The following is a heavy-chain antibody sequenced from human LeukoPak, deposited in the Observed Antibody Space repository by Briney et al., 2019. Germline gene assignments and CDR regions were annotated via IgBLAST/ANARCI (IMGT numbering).Heavy chain of an antibody. D-gene: IGHD2-21*02. J-gene: IGHJ3*02. CDR2: INHSGST. CDR3: RVVVTAFDAFDI. CDR1: GGSFSGYY. V-gene: IGHV4-34*01. Sequence: PSETLSLTCAVYGGSFSGYYWSWIRQPPGKGLEWIGEINHSGSTNYNPSLKSRVTISVDTSKNQFSLKLSSVTAADTAVYYCRVVVTAFDAFDIWGQGTMVTVSS.